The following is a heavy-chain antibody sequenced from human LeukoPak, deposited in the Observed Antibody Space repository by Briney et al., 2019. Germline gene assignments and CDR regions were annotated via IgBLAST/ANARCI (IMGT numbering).Heavy chain of an antibody. J-gene: IGHJ4*02. Sequence: ASVKVSCKASGGTFNSYAITWVRQAPGQGLEWMGGIIPLFNTANYAQKFQGRVTITADESTTTAYMELSSLRSEDTAVYYCARGIKLWFYFDSWGQGTLVTVPS. D-gene: IGHD5-18*01. CDR3: ARGIKLWFYFDS. CDR2: IIPLFNTA. CDR1: GGTFNSYA. V-gene: IGHV1-69*01.